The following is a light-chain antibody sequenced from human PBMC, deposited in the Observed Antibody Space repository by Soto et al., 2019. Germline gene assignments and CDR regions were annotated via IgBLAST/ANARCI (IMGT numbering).Light chain of an antibody. CDR3: QHYNNWPPLT. CDR1: QSISSN. CDR2: GAP. J-gene: IGKJ4*01. Sequence: EIVMTQSPATLSLSPGERATLSCRASQSISSNLAWYQQKPGQAPRLLIYGAPTRAPDIPARFSGSGSGTEFTLTISSLQSADFAVYYCQHYNNWPPLTFGGGTKVEIK. V-gene: IGKV3-15*01.